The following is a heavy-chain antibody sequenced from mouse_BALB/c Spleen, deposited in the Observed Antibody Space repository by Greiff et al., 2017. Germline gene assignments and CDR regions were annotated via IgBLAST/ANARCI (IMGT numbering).Heavy chain of an antibody. CDR3: ARKDYRSPYAMDY. Sequence: QVQLKESGPGLVAPSQSLSITCTVSGFSLTSYGVHWVRQPPGKGLEWLGVIWAGGSTNYNSALMSRLSISKDNSKSQVFLKMNSLQTDDTAMYYCARKDYRSPYAMDYWGQGTSVTVSS. V-gene: IGHV2-9*02. CDR2: IWAGGST. D-gene: IGHD2-14*01. CDR1: GFSLTSYG. J-gene: IGHJ4*01.